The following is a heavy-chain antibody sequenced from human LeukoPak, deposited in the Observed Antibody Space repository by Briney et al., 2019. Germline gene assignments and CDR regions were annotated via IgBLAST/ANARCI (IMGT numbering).Heavy chain of an antibody. V-gene: IGHV3-64*01. Sequence: GGSLRLSCAASGFTFSTYAMHWVRQAPGKGLEFVLGISSNGGSTYYATSAKGRFTISRDNSKNTLNLQMGSLRAEDMAVYYCARGVMSTAMVTKGFDCWGQGTLVTVSS. CDR1: GFTFSTYA. D-gene: IGHD5-18*01. CDR3: ARGVMSTAMVTKGFDC. J-gene: IGHJ4*02. CDR2: ISSNGGST.